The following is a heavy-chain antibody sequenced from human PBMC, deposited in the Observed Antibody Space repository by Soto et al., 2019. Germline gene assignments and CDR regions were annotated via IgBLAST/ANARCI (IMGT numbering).Heavy chain of an antibody. D-gene: IGHD5-12*01. J-gene: IGHJ4*02. CDR2: IYYSGST. Sequence: SETLSLTCTVPGGSISSSSYYWGWIRQPPGKGLEWIGSIYYSGSTYYNPSLKSRVTISVDTSKNQFSLKLSSVTAADTAVYYCASTGVATPFDYWGQGTLVTVSS. CDR3: ASTGVATPFDY. CDR1: GGSISSSSYY. V-gene: IGHV4-39*01.